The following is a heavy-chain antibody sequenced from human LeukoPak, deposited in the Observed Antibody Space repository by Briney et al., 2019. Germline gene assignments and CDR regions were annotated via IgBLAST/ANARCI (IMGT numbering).Heavy chain of an antibody. D-gene: IGHD6-6*01. CDR3: ARGVIYSSSSDWVDP. CDR2: INPNSGGT. V-gene: IGHV1-2*06. J-gene: IGHJ5*02. Sequence: ASVKVSCKASRYTFTGYYMHWVRQAPGQGLEWMGRINPNSGGTNYAQKFQGRVTMTRDTSISTAYMELSRLRSDDTAVYYCARGVIYSSSSDWVDPWGQGTLVTVSS. CDR1: RYTFTGYY.